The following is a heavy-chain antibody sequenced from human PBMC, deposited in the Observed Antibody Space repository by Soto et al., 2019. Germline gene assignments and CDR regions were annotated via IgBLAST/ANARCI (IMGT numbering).Heavy chain of an antibody. CDR1: GYRFTHYV. J-gene: IGHJ4*02. V-gene: IGHV1-3*01. CDR3: VRDYASDSGVHLDF. CDR2: IGAGDGKT. D-gene: IGHD3-22*01. Sequence: QVQLVQSGTEVKTPGASVKVSCKASGYRFTHYVIHWVRQAPGQRLEWMGWIGAGDGKTYYSQNFQGRVSITRDTSASIVYMELSSLISEDTAVYYCVRDYASDSGVHLDFWGQGTLVTVSS.